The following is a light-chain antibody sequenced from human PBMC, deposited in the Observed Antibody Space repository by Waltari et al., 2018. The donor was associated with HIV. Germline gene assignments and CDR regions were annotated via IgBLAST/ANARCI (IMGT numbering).Light chain of an antibody. CDR3: CSYAGNLFV. CDR1: SSDVGGYDF. V-gene: IGLV2-11*01. CDR2: DVG. Sequence: QSALTQPRSVSGSPGQSVTISCIGTSSDVGGYDFVSWYQQHPGKAPKLMIYDVGKRPSGVPARFSGSKSGNAASLAISGLQAEDEADYFCCSYAGNLFVFGTGTQVSVL. J-gene: IGLJ1*01.